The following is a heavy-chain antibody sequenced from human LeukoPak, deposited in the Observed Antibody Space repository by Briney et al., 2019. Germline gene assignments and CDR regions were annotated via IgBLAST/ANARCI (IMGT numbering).Heavy chain of an antibody. D-gene: IGHD1-26*01. CDR3: AKDRGGSYVDY. CDR2: INGDGSST. CDR1: GFSFGSYW. Sequence: GGSLRLSCTASGFSFGSYWMHWVRQAPGKGLVWVSRINGDGSSTSYADSEKGRFTISRHNAKNTLYLQMNSLRAEDTAVYYCAKDRGGSYVDYWGQGTLVTVSS. V-gene: IGHV3-74*01. J-gene: IGHJ4*02.